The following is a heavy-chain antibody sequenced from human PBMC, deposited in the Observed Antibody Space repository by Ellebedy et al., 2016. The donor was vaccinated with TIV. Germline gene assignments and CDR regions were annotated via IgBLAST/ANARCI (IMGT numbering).Heavy chain of an antibody. CDR3: AIWFGELLYVRWFDP. V-gene: IGHV4-39*01. CDR2: IYYTGST. CDR1: GGSISRSSYY. J-gene: IGHJ5*02. D-gene: IGHD3-10*01. Sequence: SETLSLTCTVSGGSISRSSYYWGWIRQPPQKGLEWIGSIYYTGSTFYNPSLKSRVTISVDTSKSQFSLRLTSVTAADTAVYYCAIWFGELLYVRWFDPWGQGTLVTVSS.